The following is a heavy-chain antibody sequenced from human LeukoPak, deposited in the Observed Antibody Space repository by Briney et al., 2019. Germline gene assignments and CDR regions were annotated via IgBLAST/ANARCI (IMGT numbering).Heavy chain of an antibody. CDR1: KFTFSNYG. V-gene: IGHV3-30*18. D-gene: IGHD3-10*01. Sequence: GGSLRLSCTASKFTFSNYGMQWVRQAPGKGLVWVAVVSSDGGTKYYADSVKGRFTISRDNSRNTMYLQMDNLRAEDTAVYYCAKEYDSGGYGANFDYWGQGTLVTVSS. J-gene: IGHJ4*02. CDR2: VSSDGGTK. CDR3: AKEYDSGGYGANFDY.